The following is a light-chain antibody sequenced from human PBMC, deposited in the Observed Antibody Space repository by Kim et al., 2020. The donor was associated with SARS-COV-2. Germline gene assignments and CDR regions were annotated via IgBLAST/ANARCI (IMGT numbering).Light chain of an antibody. Sequence: IQLTQSPSSLSASVGDRVTITCRTSQGISGYLAWFQQHPGKAPKLLIYAASTLQGGVPSRFSGSGSGTEFTLTIGSLQPEDFATYYCQQLNSYPPTVGQGTKLEI. J-gene: IGKJ2*01. CDR1: QGISGY. CDR3: QQLNSYPPT. CDR2: AAS. V-gene: IGKV1-9*01.